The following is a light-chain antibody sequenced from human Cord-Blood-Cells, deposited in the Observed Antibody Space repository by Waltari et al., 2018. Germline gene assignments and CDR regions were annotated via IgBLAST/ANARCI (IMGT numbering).Light chain of an antibody. CDR2: DAS. CDR3: QQYGSSPT. V-gene: IGKV3D-20*01. J-gene: IGKJ1*01. CDR1: QSVSSSH. Sequence: EIVLTQSPATLSLSPGERATLSCGASQSVSSSHLAWYQQKPGLVPMLLIYDASSMATGIPDRFSGSGSGTDFTLTISRLEPEDFAVYYCQQYGSSPTFGQGTKVEIK.